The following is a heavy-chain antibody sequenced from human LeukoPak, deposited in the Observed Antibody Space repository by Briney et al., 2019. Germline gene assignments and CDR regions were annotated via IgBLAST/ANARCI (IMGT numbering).Heavy chain of an antibody. J-gene: IGHJ4*02. CDR3: AKGGDSNSWYYFNY. V-gene: IGHV3-23*01. CDR2: ISGSGIRT. CDR1: GFSFSSYA. D-gene: IGHD6-13*01. Sequence: PGGSLRLSCTDSGFSFSSYAMSWVRQAPAKGLEWVSSISGSGIRTYYADSVKGRFTISRDNSKNTLYLQMNSLRAEDTAVYYCAKGGDSNSWYYFNYWGQGTLVTVSS.